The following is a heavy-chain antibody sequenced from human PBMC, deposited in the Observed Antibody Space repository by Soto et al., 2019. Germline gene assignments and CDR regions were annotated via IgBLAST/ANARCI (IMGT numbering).Heavy chain of an antibody. CDR2: ISAYNGNT. V-gene: IGHV1-18*01. Sequence: SVKVSCKASGYTFTSYGISWVRQAPGQGLEWMGWISAYNGNTNYARKLQGRVTMTTDTSTSTAYMELRSLRSDDTAVYYCARDGSAAHPRRNYGMDVWGQGTTVTVSS. CDR1: GYTFTSYG. CDR3: ARDGSAAHPRRNYGMDV. D-gene: IGHD5-12*01. J-gene: IGHJ6*02.